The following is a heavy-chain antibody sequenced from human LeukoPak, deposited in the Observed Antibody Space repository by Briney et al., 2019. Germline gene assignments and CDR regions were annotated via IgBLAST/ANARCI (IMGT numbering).Heavy chain of an antibody. CDR1: GGSISSGSYY. J-gene: IGHJ6*03. V-gene: IGHV4-61*02. D-gene: IGHD3-16*01. Sequence: SQTLSLTCTVSGGSISSGSYYWSWIRQPAGKGLEWIGRIYTSGSTNYNPSLKSRVTISVDTSKNQFSLKLSSVTAADTAVYYCARDRGLNYYYYYMDVWGKGTTVTVSS. CDR2: IYTSGST. CDR3: ARDRGLNYYYYYMDV.